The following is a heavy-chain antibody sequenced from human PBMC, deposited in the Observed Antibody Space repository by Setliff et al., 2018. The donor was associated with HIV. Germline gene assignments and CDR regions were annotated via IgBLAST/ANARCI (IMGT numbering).Heavy chain of an antibody. Sequence: PSETLSLTCTVSGGSIRSDSHYWAWIRQSPGEGLEWIGYIYFTGNTNYNPSPKGRVTISADTSNNQFSLNLTSVTATDTAVYYCARGRGVRGVNDAFDIWGQGTMVTVSS. J-gene: IGHJ3*02. CDR3: ARGRGVRGVNDAFDI. CDR2: IYFTGNT. CDR1: GGSIRSDSHY. D-gene: IGHD3-10*01. V-gene: IGHV4-39*01.